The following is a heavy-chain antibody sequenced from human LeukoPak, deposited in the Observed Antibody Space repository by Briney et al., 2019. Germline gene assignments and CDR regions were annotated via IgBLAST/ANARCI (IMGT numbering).Heavy chain of an antibody. D-gene: IGHD5-18*01. CDR3: AKSDTVMGGWYAFDI. Sequence: GGSLRLSCAASGFTFSDYFMSWVRQAPGKGLEWVSYISSGGTTIYYADSVKGRFTISRDNSKNTLYLQMNSLRAEDTAVYYCAKSDTVMGGWYAFDIWGQGTMVTVSS. V-gene: IGHV3-11*04. CDR2: ISSGGTTI. CDR1: GFTFSDYF. J-gene: IGHJ3*02.